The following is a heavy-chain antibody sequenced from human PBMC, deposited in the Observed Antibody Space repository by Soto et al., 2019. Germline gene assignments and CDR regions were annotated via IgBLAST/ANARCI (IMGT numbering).Heavy chain of an antibody. V-gene: IGHV1-69*08. J-gene: IGHJ4*02. CDR1: GGTFSSYT. D-gene: IGHD5-12*01. CDR3: ARDPSAYDLPAY. CDR2: IIPILGIA. Sequence: QVQLVQSGAEVKKPGSSVKVSCKASGGTFSSYTISWLRQAPGQGLEWMGRIIPILGIANYAQKFQGRVTITANKSTSTDYMELSSLSSEDKAVYYCARDPSAYDLPAYWGQGTLVTVSS.